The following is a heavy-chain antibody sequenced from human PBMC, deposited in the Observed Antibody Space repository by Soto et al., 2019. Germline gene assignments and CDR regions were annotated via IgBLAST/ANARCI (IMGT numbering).Heavy chain of an antibody. D-gene: IGHD2-15*01. CDR2: IRNKANRYTT. CDR3: AKDPRTCSGGSCYWFDP. CDR1: GFTFSDYY. J-gene: IGHJ5*02. V-gene: IGHV3-72*01. Sequence: GGSLRLSCAVSGFTFSDYYMDWVRQTPGKGLEWVGRIRNKANRYTTEYAASVRGRFTISGDDSTNSLYLQMNSLKTEDTAVYYCAKDPRTCSGGSCYWFDPWGQGILVTVS.